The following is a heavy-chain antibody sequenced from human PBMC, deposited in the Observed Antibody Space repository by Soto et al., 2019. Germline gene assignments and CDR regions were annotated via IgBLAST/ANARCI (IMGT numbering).Heavy chain of an antibody. CDR2: ISSSSSTI. CDR1: GFTFSSYS. J-gene: IGHJ3*02. V-gene: IGHV3-48*01. CDR3: ARDVNYGDPDAFDI. Sequence: EVQLVESGGGSVQPGGSLRLSCAASGFTFSSYSMNWVRQAPGKGLEWVSYISSSSSTIYYADSVKGRFTISRDNAKNSLYLQMNSLRAEDTAVYYCARDVNYGDPDAFDIWGQGTMVTVSS. D-gene: IGHD4-17*01.